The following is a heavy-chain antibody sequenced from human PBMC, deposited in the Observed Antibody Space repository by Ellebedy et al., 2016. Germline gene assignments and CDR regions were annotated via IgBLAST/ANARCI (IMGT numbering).Heavy chain of an antibody. CDR3: ANGLGYCSSTSCYSHYYYYGMDV. Sequence: GESLKISCAASGFTFSSYSMNWVRQAPGKGLEWVSSISSSSSYIYYADSVKGRFTISRDNSKNTLYLQMNSLRAEDTAVYYCANGLGYCSSTSCYSHYYYYGMDVWGQGTTVTVSS. D-gene: IGHD2-2*01. CDR2: ISSSSSYI. J-gene: IGHJ6*02. CDR1: GFTFSSYS. V-gene: IGHV3-21*01.